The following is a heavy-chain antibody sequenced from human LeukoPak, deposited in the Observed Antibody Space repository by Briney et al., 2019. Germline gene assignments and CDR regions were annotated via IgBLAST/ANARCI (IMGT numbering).Heavy chain of an antibody. Sequence: GGSLRLSCAASGFTFSSHGMNWVRQAPGKGLEWVSGIRGDGGTTYYADSVKGRVTISRDNSKNTLYLQMNSLTAEDTAVYDRAKADPTWQLPHDAWGPGNPVTASS. V-gene: IGHV3-23*01. CDR2: IRGDGGTT. J-gene: IGHJ5*02. D-gene: IGHD1-26*01. CDR1: GFTFSSHG. CDR3: AKADPTWQLPHDA.